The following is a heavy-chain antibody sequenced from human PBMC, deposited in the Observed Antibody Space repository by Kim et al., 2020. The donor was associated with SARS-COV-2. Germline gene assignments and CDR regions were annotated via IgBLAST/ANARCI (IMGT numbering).Heavy chain of an antibody. J-gene: IGHJ4*02. CDR2: IYYSGST. V-gene: IGHV4-39*01. CDR3: ARHLEWFGELSTLDY. CDR1: GGSISSSSYY. Sequence: SETLSLTCTVSGGSISSSSYYWGWIRQPPGKGLEWIGSIYYSGSTYYNPSLKSRVTISVDTSKNQFSLKLSSVTAADTAVYYCARHLEWFGELSTLDYWGQGTLVTVSS. D-gene: IGHD3-10*01.